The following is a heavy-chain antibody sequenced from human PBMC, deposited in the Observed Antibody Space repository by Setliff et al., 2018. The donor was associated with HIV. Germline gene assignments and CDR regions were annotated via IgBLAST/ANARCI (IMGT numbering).Heavy chain of an antibody. CDR3: ARSRGYSGYDYDY. D-gene: IGHD5-12*01. J-gene: IGHJ4*02. Sequence: TLSLTCTVSGGSIGGGDYYWTWIRQPPGKGLDWIGYIYYSGSTYYNPSLKSRLTISVDTSKNQFSLKLSSVTAADTAVYYCARSRGYSGYDYDYWGQGTLVTVSS. CDR2: IYYSGST. CDR1: GGSIGGGDYY. V-gene: IGHV4-30-4*08.